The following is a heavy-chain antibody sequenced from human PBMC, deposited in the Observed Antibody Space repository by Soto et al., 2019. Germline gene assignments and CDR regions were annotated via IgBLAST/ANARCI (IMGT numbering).Heavy chain of an antibody. D-gene: IGHD2-15*01. CDR2: ISDSDGST. V-gene: IGHV3-23*01. J-gene: IGHJ4*02. Sequence: EVQLLESGGGLVQPGGSLTLSCAASGFTFSTYAMTWVRQAPGKGLEWVSTISDSDGSTYYAGSVKGRFTISRDNSKNPVYLQMNSLRAEDTAVYYCAKEVEGGWYYFDYWGQGTLVTVSS. CDR3: AKEVEGGWYYFDY. CDR1: GFTFSTYA.